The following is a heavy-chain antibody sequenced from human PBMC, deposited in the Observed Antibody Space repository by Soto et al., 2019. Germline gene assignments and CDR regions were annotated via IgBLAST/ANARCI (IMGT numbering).Heavy chain of an antibody. CDR3: AKGPEYSSGPKKDFDY. J-gene: IGHJ4*02. Sequence: GGSLRLSCAASGFTFSSYAMSWVRQAPGKGLEWVSAISGSGGSTYYADSVKGRFTISRDNSKNTLYLQMNSLRAEDTAVYYCAKGPEYSSGPKKDFDYWGQGTLVTVSS. CDR2: ISGSGGST. CDR1: GFTFSSYA. D-gene: IGHD3-22*01. V-gene: IGHV3-23*01.